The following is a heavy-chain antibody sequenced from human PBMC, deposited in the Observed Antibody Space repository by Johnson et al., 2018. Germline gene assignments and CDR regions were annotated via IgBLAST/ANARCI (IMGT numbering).Heavy chain of an antibody. J-gene: IGHJ3*02. V-gene: IGHV3-23*04. CDR3: AKDLGLWFGESIRAFDI. D-gene: IGHD3-10*01. CDR1: GFTFSSYA. Sequence: VQLVESGGGLVQPGGSLRLSCAASGFTFSSYAMSWVRQAPGKGLEWVSAISGSGGSTYYADSVKGRFTISRDNSKNTLYLQMNSLRAEDTAVYYCAKDLGLWFGESIRAFDIWGQGTMVTVSS. CDR2: ISGSGGST.